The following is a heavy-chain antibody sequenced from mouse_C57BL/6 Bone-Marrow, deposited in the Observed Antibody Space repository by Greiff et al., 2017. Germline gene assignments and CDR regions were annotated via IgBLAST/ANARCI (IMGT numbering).Heavy chain of an antibody. Sequence: DVQLQESGPGLVKPSQSLSLTCSVTGYSITSGYYWNWIRQFPGNKLEWMGYISYDGSNNYNPSLKNRISITRDTSKNQFFLKLNSVTTEDTATYYCARERVYDGYYGAMDYWGQGTSVTVSS. CDR2: ISYDGSN. CDR1: GYSITSGYY. D-gene: IGHD2-3*01. J-gene: IGHJ4*01. V-gene: IGHV3-6*01. CDR3: ARERVYDGYYGAMDY.